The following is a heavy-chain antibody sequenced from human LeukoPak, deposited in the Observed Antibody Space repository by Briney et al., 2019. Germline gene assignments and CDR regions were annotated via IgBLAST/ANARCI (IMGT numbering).Heavy chain of an antibody. J-gene: IGHJ6*04. D-gene: IGHD2-15*01. V-gene: IGHV3-53*01. CDR1: GFTLSSNY. Sequence: GGSLRLSCAAPGFTLSSNYMSWVRQAPGKGLERVSVIYSGGSTYYADSVKGRFTISRDNSKNTLYLQMNSLRAEDTAVYYCARKGGYYYYGMDVWGKGTTVTVSS. CDR2: IYSGGST. CDR3: ARKGGYYYYGMDV.